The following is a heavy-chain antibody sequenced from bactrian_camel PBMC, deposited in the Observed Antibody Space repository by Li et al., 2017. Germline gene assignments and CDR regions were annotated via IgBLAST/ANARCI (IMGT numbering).Heavy chain of an antibody. D-gene: IGHD2*01. V-gene: IGHV3S55*01. CDR1: GLPHSNAD. J-gene: IGHJ4*01. Sequence: HVQLVESGGRSVQAGGSLRLSCAASGLPHSNADMGWYRQAPGSECDLVATISADGFTQYYGTSVEGRFTIVKDAAKDTLDLRITSLKPEDSGMYYCAVDGPVAFCSDYPSDFRGWGQGTQVTVS. CDR2: ISADGFTQ. CDR3: AVDGPVAFCSDYPSDFRG.